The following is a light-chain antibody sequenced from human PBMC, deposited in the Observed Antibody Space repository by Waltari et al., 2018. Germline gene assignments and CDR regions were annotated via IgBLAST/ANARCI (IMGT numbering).Light chain of an antibody. CDR3: QQSHDFPYS. Sequence: DIQMTQSPSSLSASVGDRVTITCRASQYVSTSLNWYHQKPGRAPKLLIYDASSLQSGVPSRFSGSGSGTDFTVTISSLQPEDFATFFCQQSHDFPYSFGQGTNLEIK. J-gene: IGKJ2*03. CDR1: QYVSTS. CDR2: DAS. V-gene: IGKV1-39*01.